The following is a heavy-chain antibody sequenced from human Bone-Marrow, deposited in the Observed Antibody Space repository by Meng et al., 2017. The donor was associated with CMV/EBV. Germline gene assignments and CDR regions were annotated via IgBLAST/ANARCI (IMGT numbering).Heavy chain of an antibody. CDR3: AREPRIFGSGGFDP. V-gene: IGHV1-18*01. CDR1: GYTFTNYG. D-gene: IGHD3-3*02. CDR2: ISGHNDNT. J-gene: IGHJ5*02. Sequence: ASVKVSCKASGYTFTNYGISWVRQAPGQGLEWMGWISGHNDNTKYAQKVQGRVTMTTDTSTSTAYMELRSLRSDDTAMYYCAREPRIFGSGGFDPWGQGTLVTVSS.